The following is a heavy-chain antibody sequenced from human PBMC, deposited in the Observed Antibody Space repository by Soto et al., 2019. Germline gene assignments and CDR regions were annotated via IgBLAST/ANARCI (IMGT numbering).Heavy chain of an antibody. J-gene: IGHJ5*02. CDR1: GGSISSGGYY. CDR2: IYYSGST. D-gene: IGHD3-10*01. V-gene: IGHV4-31*03. CDR3: AREWSLRYGSWGVDP. Sequence: QVQLQESGPGLVKPSQTLSLTCTVSGGSISSGGYYWSWLRPQPGMGWEGIGYIYYSGSTYSNPSLKSRVTISVDASKNQFSLKLSSVAAEDTAVYCCAREWSLRYGSWGVDPWGQGTLVTVSS.